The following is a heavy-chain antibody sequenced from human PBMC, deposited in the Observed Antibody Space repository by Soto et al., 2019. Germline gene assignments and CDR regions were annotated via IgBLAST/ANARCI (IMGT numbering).Heavy chain of an antibody. J-gene: IGHJ4*02. CDR2: INHSGST. CDR1: GGSFSGYY. Sequence: PSETLSLTCAVYGGSFSGYYWSWIRQPPGKGLEWIGEINHSGSTNYNPSLKSRVTISVDTSKNQFSLKLSSVTAADTAVYYCARGGTYVTTVTNDYFDYWGQGTLVTVSS. CDR3: ARGGTYVTTVTNDYFDY. D-gene: IGHD4-17*01. V-gene: IGHV4-34*01.